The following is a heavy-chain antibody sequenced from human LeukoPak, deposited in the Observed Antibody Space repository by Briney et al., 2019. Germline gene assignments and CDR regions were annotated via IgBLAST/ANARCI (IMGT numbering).Heavy chain of an antibody. CDR2: ISGSGGST. CDR1: GFTFGSYA. D-gene: IGHD3-16*01. J-gene: IGHJ4*02. V-gene: IGHV3-23*01. Sequence: SGGSLRLSCAASGFTFGSYAMSWVRQAPGKGLEWVSAISGSGGSTYYADSVKGRFTISRDNSKNTLYLQMNSLRAEDTAVYYCAKVTGRVQYYFDYWGQGTLVTVSS. CDR3: AKVTGRVQYYFDY.